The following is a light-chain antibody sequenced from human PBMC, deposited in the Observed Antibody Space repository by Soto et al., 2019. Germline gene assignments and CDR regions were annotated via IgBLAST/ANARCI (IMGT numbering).Light chain of an antibody. CDR3: QKSYSTPYT. CDR2: AAS. CDR1: QSISSY. Sequence: DIQMTQSPSSMSASVGDRVTITCRASQSISSYLNWYQQKPGKAPKLLIYAASSLQSGVPSRFIGSGSGTDFTLTFSSLQSEDFSKDYCQKSYSTPYTFGQGTQRECK. J-gene: IGKJ2*01. V-gene: IGKV1-39*01.